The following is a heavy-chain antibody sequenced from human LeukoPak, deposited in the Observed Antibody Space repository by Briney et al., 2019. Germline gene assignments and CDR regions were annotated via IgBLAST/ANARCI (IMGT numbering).Heavy chain of an antibody. J-gene: IGHJ6*02. CDR1: GDSIGHYY. CDR3: GGGYSDTIWREYYFYGMDV. Sequence: SETLSLTCSASGDSIGHYYWTWIRQPPGMGPEWIGYIYYSGSTDYNPSLRSRVTISLHTSTNQFSLRLTSVTAADTAVYYCGGGYSDTIWREYYFYGMDVWGQGTTVTVSS. D-gene: IGHD1-26*01. CDR2: IYYSGST. V-gene: IGHV4-59*03.